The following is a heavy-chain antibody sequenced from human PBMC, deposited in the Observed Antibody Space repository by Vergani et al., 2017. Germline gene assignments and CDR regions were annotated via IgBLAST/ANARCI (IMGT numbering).Heavy chain of an antibody. Sequence: EVQVVESGGGLVQPGGSLRLSCAASGFIFSDHYMDWVRQAPGKGLEWVGRIRNKANDYTTQYAASVKGRFTISRDNAKNTLYLQMNSLRAEDTAVYYCAKDPSTGGYLFNAFDFWGQGTMVTVSS. J-gene: IGHJ3*01. V-gene: IGHV3-72*01. CDR1: GFIFSDHY. CDR2: IRNKANDYTT. D-gene: IGHD5-18*01. CDR3: AKDPSTGGYLFNAFDF.